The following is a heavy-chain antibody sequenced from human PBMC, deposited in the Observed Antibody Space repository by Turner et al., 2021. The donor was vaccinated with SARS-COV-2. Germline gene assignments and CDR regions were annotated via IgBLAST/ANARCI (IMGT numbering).Heavy chain of an antibody. D-gene: IGHD3-16*02. CDR2: IFYSGTT. Sequence: QLQLQESGPGLVKPSETLSLSCTVSGGSVSSSAYYWGWIRQPPGKGLEWIGSIFYSGTTYYNPSLKSRVIISVDKSKNQFSLNLTSVTAADTALYYCARAYRGAITSLGYWGQGTLVTVAS. CDR3: ARAYRGAITSLGY. V-gene: IGHV4-39*07. J-gene: IGHJ4*02. CDR1: GGSVSSSAYY.